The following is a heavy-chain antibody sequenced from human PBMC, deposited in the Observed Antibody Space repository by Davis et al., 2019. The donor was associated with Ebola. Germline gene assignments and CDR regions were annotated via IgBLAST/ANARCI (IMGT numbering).Heavy chain of an antibody. V-gene: IGHV3-30*03. Sequence: GESLKISCAASGFTFSSYGMHWVRQAPGKGLEWVAVISYDGSNKYYADSVKGRFTISRDNSKNTLYLQMNSLRAEDTAVYYCARDRLSSGWYKTFDYWGQGTLVTVSS. J-gene: IGHJ4*02. CDR1: GFTFSSYG. D-gene: IGHD6-19*01. CDR2: ISYDGSNK. CDR3: ARDRLSSGWYKTFDY.